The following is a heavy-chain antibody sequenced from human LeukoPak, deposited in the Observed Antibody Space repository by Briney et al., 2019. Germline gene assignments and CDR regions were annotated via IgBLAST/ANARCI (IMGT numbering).Heavy chain of an antibody. D-gene: IGHD6-13*01. CDR2: IYYTGTT. J-gene: IGHJ4*02. CDR3: ARLTRRNTPGISGSTDY. Sequence: SETLSLTCTVSGGSISSSTYYWGWIRQPPGKGLEWIGSIYYTGTTYYNPSLKSRVTISVDTSKNQFSLKLSSVTAADTAVYYCARLTRRNTPGISGSTDYWGQGTLVTVSS. CDR1: GGSISSSTYY. V-gene: IGHV4-39*01.